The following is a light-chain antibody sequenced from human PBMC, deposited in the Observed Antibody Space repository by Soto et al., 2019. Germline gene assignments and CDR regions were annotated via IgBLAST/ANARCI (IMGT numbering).Light chain of an antibody. CDR2: DVS. J-gene: IGLJ1*01. Sequence: QSALPQPRSVSGAPGQSVTISCTGTSSDVGGYNYVSWYQQHPGKAPKVMIYDVSERPSGVPDRLSGSKSGNTASLTISGLQAEDEADYYCCPYAGSPRDVLGNGTKLTVL. CDR3: CPYAGSPRDV. V-gene: IGLV2-11*01. CDR1: SSDVGGYNY.